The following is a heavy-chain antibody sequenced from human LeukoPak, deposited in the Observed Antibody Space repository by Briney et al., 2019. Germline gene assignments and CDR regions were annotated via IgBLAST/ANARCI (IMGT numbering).Heavy chain of an antibody. D-gene: IGHD6-13*01. CDR2: ISYDGSNK. Sequence: GGSLRLSCAASEFMLTNYAMHWVRQAPGKGLEWVAVISYDGSNKYYADSVKGRFTISRDNSKNTLYLQMNSLRAEDTAVYYCAKEGIAAAGTRDYYYYYDMDVWGQGTTVTVSS. CDR3: AKEGIAAAGTRDYYYYYDMDV. V-gene: IGHV3-30*04. CDR1: EFMLTNYA. J-gene: IGHJ6*02.